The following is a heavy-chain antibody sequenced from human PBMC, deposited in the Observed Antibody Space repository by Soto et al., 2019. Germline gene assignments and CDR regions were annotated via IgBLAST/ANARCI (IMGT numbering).Heavy chain of an antibody. CDR3: ARGGGSSWAPTGSTQPSWFDP. D-gene: IGHD6-13*01. Sequence: SQTLSLTCAISGDSVSSNSAAWNWIRQSPSRGLEWLGRTYYRSKWYNDYAVSVKSRITINPDTSKNQFSLQLNSVTPEDTAVYYCARGGGSSWAPTGSTQPSWFDPWGQGTLVTVSS. CDR2: TYYRSKWYN. V-gene: IGHV6-1*01. J-gene: IGHJ5*02. CDR1: GDSVSSNSAA.